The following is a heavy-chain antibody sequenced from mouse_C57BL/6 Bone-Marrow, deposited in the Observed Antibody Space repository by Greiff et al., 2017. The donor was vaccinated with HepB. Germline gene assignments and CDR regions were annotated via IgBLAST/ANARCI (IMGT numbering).Heavy chain of an antibody. Sequence: EVLLVESGGGLVQPGGSLKLSCAASGFTFSDYGMAWVRQAPRKGPEWVAFISNLAYSIYYADTVTGRFTISRENAKNTLYLEMSSLRSEETAMYYCARPDYYGSSHWYFDVWGTGTTVTVSS. D-gene: IGHD1-1*01. J-gene: IGHJ1*03. CDR2: ISNLAYSI. V-gene: IGHV5-15*01. CDR3: ARPDYYGSSHWYFDV. CDR1: GFTFSDYG.